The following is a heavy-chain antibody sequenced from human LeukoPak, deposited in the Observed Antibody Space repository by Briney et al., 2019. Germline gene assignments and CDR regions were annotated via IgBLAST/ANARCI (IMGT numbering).Heavy chain of an antibody. CDR1: GFTFSSYA. V-gene: IGHV3-30*04. D-gene: IGHD2-15*01. CDR2: ISYDGSNK. J-gene: IGHJ6*02. Sequence: GRSLRLSCAASGFTFSSYAMHWVRQAPGKGLEWVAVISYDGSNKYYADSVKGRFTISRDNSKNTLYLQMNSLRAEDTAVYYCARDLLGVSYGMDVWGQGTTVIVSS. CDR3: ARDLLGVSYGMDV.